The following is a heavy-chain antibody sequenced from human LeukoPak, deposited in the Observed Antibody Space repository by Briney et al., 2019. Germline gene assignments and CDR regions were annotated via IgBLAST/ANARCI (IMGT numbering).Heavy chain of an antibody. V-gene: IGHV3-43*02. CDR2: ISGDGSVT. Sequence: GGSLRLSCAASGFTFTDYPMHWVRQAPGKGLEWVSLISGDGSVTYYADSVKGRFTISRDNSKNSLYLQMNSLRVEDTALYYCATGSQPGTTFDYWGQGTLVTAS. CDR1: GFTFTDYP. CDR3: ATGSQPGTTFDY. J-gene: IGHJ4*02. D-gene: IGHD1-14*01.